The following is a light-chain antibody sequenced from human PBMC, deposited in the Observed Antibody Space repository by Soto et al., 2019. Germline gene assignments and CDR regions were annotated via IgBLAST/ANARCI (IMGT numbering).Light chain of an antibody. J-gene: IGKJ1*01. Sequence: EIVMTQSPATLSVSPGARATLYCRASQSVSGNLAWYQQKPGQAPRLLIFRASTRSTGIPDRFSGTESGTDFTLTISRLHSEDCAVYYCQQSNNWPKMFCPVTKVDIK. CDR2: RAS. CDR1: QSVSGN. V-gene: IGKV3-15*01. CDR3: QQSNNWPKM.